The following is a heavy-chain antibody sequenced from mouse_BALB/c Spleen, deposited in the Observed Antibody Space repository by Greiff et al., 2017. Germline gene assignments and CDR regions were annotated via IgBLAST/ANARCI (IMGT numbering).Heavy chain of an antibody. CDR2: ISSGGSYT. D-gene: IGHD1-2*01. V-gene: IGHV5-6*02. J-gene: IGHJ3*01. CDR3: ARIHSYGYGDY. Sequence: DVMLVESGGDLVKPGGSLKLSCAASGFTFSSYGMSWVRQTPDKRLEWVATISSGGSYTYYPDSVKGRFTISRDNAKNTLYLQMSSLKSEDTAMYYCARIHSYGYGDYWGQGTLVTVSA. CDR1: GFTFSSYG.